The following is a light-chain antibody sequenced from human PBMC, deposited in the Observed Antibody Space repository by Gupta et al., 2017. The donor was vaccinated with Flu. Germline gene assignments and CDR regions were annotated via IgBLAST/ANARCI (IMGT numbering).Light chain of an antibody. J-gene: IGKJ2*03. CDR3: QQSYSTPQNS. V-gene: IGKV1-39*01. CDR1: QSISSY. Sequence: DIQMTQSPSSLSASVGDSVPITSRASQSISSYLNWYQQKPGKAPKLLIYASASLQSGVPSRFSGSGSWADFTLTISSLLPEDFATYYCQQSYSTPQNSFGQGTRLEIK. CDR2: ASA.